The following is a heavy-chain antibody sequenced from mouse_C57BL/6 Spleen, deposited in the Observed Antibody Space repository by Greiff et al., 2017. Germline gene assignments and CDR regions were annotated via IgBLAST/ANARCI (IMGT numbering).Heavy chain of an antibody. V-gene: IGHV1-18*01. D-gene: IGHD1-1*01. Sequence: DVKLQESGPELVKPGASVKIPCKASGYTFTDYNMDWVKQSHGKSLEWIGDINPNNGGTIYNQKFKGKATLTVDKSSSTAYMELRSLTSEDTAVYYCARSITTMDYWGQGTSVTVSS. CDR2: INPNNGGT. J-gene: IGHJ4*01. CDR3: ARSITTMDY. CDR1: GYTFTDYN.